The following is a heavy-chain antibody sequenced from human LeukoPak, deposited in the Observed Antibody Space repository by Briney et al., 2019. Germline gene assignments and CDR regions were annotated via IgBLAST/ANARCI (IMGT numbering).Heavy chain of an antibody. CDR3: ARHSDVIGAI. J-gene: IGHJ4*02. Sequence: GESLKISCKVSGYTFTHQWIGWVRQKSGSGLEWMGITYPRDSDTRYSPSFQGHVTISADTSINTAYLEWSRLEASDTGIYYCARHSDVIGAIWGQGTLVIVSS. CDR2: TYPRDSDT. V-gene: IGHV5-51*01. D-gene: IGHD3-10*01. CDR1: GYTFTHQW.